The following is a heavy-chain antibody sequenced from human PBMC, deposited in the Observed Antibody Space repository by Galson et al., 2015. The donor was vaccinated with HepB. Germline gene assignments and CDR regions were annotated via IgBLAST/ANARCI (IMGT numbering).Heavy chain of an antibody. V-gene: IGHV3-53*01. D-gene: IGHD1-26*01. Sequence: SLRLSCAVSGFSIDSLFMTWIRQAPGKGLEFVSIIEIGGIKHYADSVKGRFAISGDSSKNTVYLQMNSMTVEDTARYYCAAGNVGIDSWGQGTLVTVSS. CDR3: AAGNVGIDS. CDR1: GFSIDSLF. CDR2: IEIGGIK. J-gene: IGHJ4*02.